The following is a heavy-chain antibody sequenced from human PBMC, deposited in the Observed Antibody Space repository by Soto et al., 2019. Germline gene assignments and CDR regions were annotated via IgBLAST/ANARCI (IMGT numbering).Heavy chain of an antibody. J-gene: IGHJ4*02. V-gene: IGHV4-61*01. CDR3: ARSQRGRTAFTFDY. D-gene: IGHD3-16*01. CDR2: IYYSGTT. Sequence: PSETLSLTCAVSGDSVSNDNYYWSWILQPPGKGREWIGYIYYSGTTNYNSYLKSRLSLSVDMSKNQFSLKLASVTAADTAVYFCARSQRGRTAFTFDYWGQGALVTVSS. CDR1: GDSVSNDNYY.